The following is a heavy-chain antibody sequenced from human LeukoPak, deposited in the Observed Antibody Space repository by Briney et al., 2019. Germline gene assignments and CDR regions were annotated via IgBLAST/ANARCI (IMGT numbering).Heavy chain of an antibody. V-gene: IGHV3-23*01. CDR2: ISATASNT. J-gene: IGHJ4*02. CDR1: GYSFTSYW. D-gene: IGHD1-1*01. Sequence: GESLKISCKGSGYSFTSYWIGWVRQVPGKGLEWVSAISATASNTYYADSVKGRFTISRDNSKSTLYLQMNSLRVDDTAVYYCAKDWYNSLNYFDYWGQGSLVTVSS. CDR3: AKDWYNSLNYFDY.